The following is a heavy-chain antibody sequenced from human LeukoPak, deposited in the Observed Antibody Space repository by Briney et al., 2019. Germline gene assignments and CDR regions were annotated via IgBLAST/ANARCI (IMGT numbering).Heavy chain of an antibody. V-gene: IGHV1-46*03. Sequence: GASVKVSCKASGYTFTSYGISWVRQAPGQGLEWMGIINPSGGSTSYAQKFQGRVTMTRDTSTSTVYMELSSLRSEDTAVYYCARDPPGTYYFDYWGQGTLVTVSS. J-gene: IGHJ4*02. D-gene: IGHD1-26*01. CDR2: INPSGGST. CDR3: ARDPPGTYYFDY. CDR1: GYTFTSYG.